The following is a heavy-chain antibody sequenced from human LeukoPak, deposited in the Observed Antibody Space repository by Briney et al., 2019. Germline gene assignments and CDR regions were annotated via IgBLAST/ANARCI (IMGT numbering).Heavy chain of an antibody. V-gene: IGHV3-11*06. J-gene: IGHJ4*02. CDR2: ISSSSSYI. D-gene: IGHD1-7*01. CDR1: GITFSDYY. Sequence: GGSLRLSCAASGITFSDYYMSWIRQAPGKGLEWVSCISSSSSYIYYADSVKGRFTISRDNAKNSLYLQMNSLRAEDTAVYYCARAHNWNYGTFDYWGQGTLVTVSS. CDR3: ARAHNWNYGTFDY.